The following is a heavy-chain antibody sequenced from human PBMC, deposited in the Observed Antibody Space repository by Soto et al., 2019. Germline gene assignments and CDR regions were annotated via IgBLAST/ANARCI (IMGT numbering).Heavy chain of an antibody. J-gene: IGHJ6*02. CDR2: INAGNGNT. CDR1: GNTFSSYT. V-gene: IGHV1-3*01. Sequence: QVPLVQSGAEVKKPGASVKVSCKASGNTFSSYTMHWVRQAPGQRLEWMGWINAGNGNTKYSQKFQARVTITRDTTASTAYMELSSLKSEDTAVYYCARESGDIVVVPAATEDYGMDVWGQGTTVTVSS. D-gene: IGHD2-2*01. CDR3: ARESGDIVVVPAATEDYGMDV.